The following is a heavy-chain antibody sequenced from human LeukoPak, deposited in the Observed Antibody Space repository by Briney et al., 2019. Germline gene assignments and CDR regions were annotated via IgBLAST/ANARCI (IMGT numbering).Heavy chain of an antibody. J-gene: IGHJ4*02. CDR2: IYYSGST. CDR1: GGSISSYY. D-gene: IGHD2-2*02. CDR3: ARHRRYCSSTSCYTDYFDY. Sequence: SETLSLTCTVSGGSISSYYWSWIRQPPGKGLEWIGCIYYSGSTNYNPSLKSRVTISVDTSKNQFSLKLSSVTAADTAVYYCARHRRYCSSTSCYTDYFDYWGQGTLVTVSS. V-gene: IGHV4-59*08.